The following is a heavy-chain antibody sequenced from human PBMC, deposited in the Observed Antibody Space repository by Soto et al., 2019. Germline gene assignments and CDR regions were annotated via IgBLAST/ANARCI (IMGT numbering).Heavy chain of an antibody. J-gene: IGHJ6*02. Sequence: EVQLVESGGGFIYPGGSLRLSCAASGLTISNAWMNWVHQAPGKGLEWVGRIKTNTEGGTTDYAAAVKGRFTVSRDDSKNTLYLQMNILRTEDTAVYYCTTGSVEGVWGQGTTVTFSS. CDR2: IKTNTEGGTT. V-gene: IGHV3-15*07. D-gene: IGHD2-15*01. CDR3: TTGSVEGV. CDR1: GLTISNAW.